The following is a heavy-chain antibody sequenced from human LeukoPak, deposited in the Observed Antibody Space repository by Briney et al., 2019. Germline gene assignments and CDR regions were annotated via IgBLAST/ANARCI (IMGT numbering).Heavy chain of an antibody. V-gene: IGHV5-51*01. Sequence: GESLKISCKGSGYSFTSYWIGWVRQMPGKGLEWMGIIYPGDSDTRYSPSFQGQVTISADKSISTAYLQWSSLKASDTAMYYCARHSEDPLYGDYGWFDHWGQGTLVTVSS. J-gene: IGHJ5*02. D-gene: IGHD4-17*01. CDR3: ARHSEDPLYGDYGWFDH. CDR2: IYPGDSDT. CDR1: GYSFTSYW.